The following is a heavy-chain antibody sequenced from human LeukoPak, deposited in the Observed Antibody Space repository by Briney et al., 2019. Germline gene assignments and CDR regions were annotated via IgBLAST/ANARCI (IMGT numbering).Heavy chain of an antibody. CDR3: ARRGGVVPAAISVFAYYYYYYMDV. J-gene: IGHJ6*03. D-gene: IGHD2-2*01. V-gene: IGHV3-48*01. CDR1: GFTFSSYS. Sequence: GGSLRLSCAASGFTFSSYSMNWVRQAPGKGLEWVSYINFSSRTTYYADSVKGRFTISRDNAKNSLYLQMNSLRAEDTAVYYCARRGGVVPAAISVFAYYYYYYMDVWGKGTTVTVSS. CDR2: INFSSRTT.